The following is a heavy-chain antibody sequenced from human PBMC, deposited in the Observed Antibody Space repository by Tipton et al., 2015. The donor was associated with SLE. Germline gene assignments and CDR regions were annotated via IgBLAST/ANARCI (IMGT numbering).Heavy chain of an antibody. CDR3: ARDLPDAFDI. CDR2: ISSSSSYI. CDR1: GFTFSDYA. Sequence: GSLRLSCVGSGFTFSDYAMTWVRQRPGGGLEWVSSISSSSSYIYYADSVKGRFTISRDNAKNSLYLQMNSLRAEDTAVYYCARDLPDAFDIWGQGTMVTVSS. J-gene: IGHJ3*02. V-gene: IGHV3-21*03.